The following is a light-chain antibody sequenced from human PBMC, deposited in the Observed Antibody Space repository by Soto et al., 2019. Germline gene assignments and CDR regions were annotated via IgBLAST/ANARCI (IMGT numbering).Light chain of an antibody. Sequence: DIQMTQSPSTLSASLGDRVTITCRASQSISTWLAWYQQKPGKAPKLLIYKASSLESGVPSRFSGSGSGTEFTLTISSLQPDDFATYYCQQYNSNSPWTFGQGTKVEIK. CDR2: KAS. V-gene: IGKV1-5*03. CDR1: QSISTW. CDR3: QQYNSNSPWT. J-gene: IGKJ1*01.